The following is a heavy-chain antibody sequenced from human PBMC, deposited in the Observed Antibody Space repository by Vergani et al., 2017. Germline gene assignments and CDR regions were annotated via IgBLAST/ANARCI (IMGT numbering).Heavy chain of an antibody. D-gene: IGHD6-6*01. CDR3: ATSSSSRGYYFDY. Sequence: VQLVESGGGLVKPGGSLRLSCAASGFTFSSYSMNWVRQAPGKGLEWVSSISSSSSYIYYADSVKGRFTISRDNAKNSLYLQMNSLRAEDTAVYYCATSSSSRGYYFDYWGQGTLVTVSS. V-gene: IGHV3-21*01. CDR1: GFTFSSYS. J-gene: IGHJ4*02. CDR2: ISSSSSYI.